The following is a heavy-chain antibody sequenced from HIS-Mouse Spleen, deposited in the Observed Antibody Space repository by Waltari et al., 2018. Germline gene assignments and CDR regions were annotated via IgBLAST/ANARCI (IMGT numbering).Heavy chain of an antibody. D-gene: IGHD6-13*01. CDR3: AREIPYSSSWYDWYFDL. CDR2: IYYRGST. V-gene: IGHV4-39*07. CDR1: GGSISSSSYY. Sequence: QLQLQESGPGLVKPSETLSLTFPVSGGSISSSSYYWGWIRQPPGNGREWIGSIYYRGSTYYNPSLKCRVTISVDTSKNQFSLKLSSVTAADTAVYYCAREIPYSSSWYDWYFDLWGRGTLVTVSS. J-gene: IGHJ2*01.